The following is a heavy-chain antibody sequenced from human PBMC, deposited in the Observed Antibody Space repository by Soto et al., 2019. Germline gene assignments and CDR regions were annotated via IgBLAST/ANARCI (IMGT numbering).Heavy chain of an antibody. V-gene: IGHV3-23*01. D-gene: IGHD3-22*01. Sequence: EVQLLESGGGLVQPGGSLRLSCAAAGFTFSSYGMSWVRQAPGKGLEWVSTISYSGGSTYYTDSVKGRFTISRDNSKNTLYLQMNSLRAEDSAVDYCAKRYWYDGSVLWDYWGQGTLVTVSS. CDR1: GFTFSSYG. CDR2: ISYSGGST. CDR3: AKRYWYDGSVLWDY. J-gene: IGHJ4*02.